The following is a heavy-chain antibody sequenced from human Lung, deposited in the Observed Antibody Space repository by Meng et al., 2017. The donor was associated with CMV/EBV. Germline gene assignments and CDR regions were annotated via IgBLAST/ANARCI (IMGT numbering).Heavy chain of an antibody. CDR1: GGSIGSGGYY. CDR3: AREADRDGYATPKFDY. V-gene: IGHV4-31*03. Sequence: VQLQESGPGLVKPSQTLSLPCTVSGGSIGSGGYYWSWIRQHPGKGLEWIGYIYYTGSTFYNPSLKSRVTISVDTSKNQFSLKLIPATAADTAVYYCAREADRDGYATPKFDYWGQGTLVTVSS. D-gene: IGHD5-24*01. J-gene: IGHJ4*02. CDR2: IYYTGST.